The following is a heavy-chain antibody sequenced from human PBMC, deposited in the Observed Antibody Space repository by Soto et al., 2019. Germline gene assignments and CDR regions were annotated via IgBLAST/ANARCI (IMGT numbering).Heavy chain of an antibody. Sequence: EVQLLESGGGLVQPGGSLRLSCAASGFTFSSYATRWVRQAPGKGLEWVSAISGSGGSTYYADSVKGRFTISRDNSKNTLYLQMNSLRAEVTAVYYCARRGSGSYHDYWGQGTLVIVSS. CDR2: ISGSGGST. V-gene: IGHV3-23*01. CDR3: ARRGSGSYHDY. CDR1: GFTFSSYA. J-gene: IGHJ4*02. D-gene: IGHD1-26*01.